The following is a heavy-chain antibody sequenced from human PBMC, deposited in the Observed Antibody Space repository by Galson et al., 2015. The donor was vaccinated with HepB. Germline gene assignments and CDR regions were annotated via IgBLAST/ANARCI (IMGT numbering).Heavy chain of an antibody. J-gene: IGHJ6*02. V-gene: IGHV3-30*04. CDR1: GFTFSSYA. Sequence: SLRLSCAASGFTFSSYAMHWVRQAPGKGLEWVAVISYDGSNKYYADSVKGRFTISRDNSKNTLYLQMNSLRAEDTAVYYCARVLSEAAAGTGYYYYGMDVWGQGTTVTVSS. CDR3: ARVLSEAAAGTGYYYYGMDV. D-gene: IGHD6-13*01. CDR2: ISYDGSNK.